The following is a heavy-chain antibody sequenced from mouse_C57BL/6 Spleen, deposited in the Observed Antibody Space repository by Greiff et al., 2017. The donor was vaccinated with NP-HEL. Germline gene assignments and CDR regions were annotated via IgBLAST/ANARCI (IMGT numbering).Heavy chain of an antibody. CDR2: ISYDGSN. Sequence: VQLQQSGPGLVKPSQSLSLTCSVTGYSITSGYYWNWIRQFPGNKLEWMGYISYDGSNNYNPSLKNRISITRDTSKNQFFLKLNSVTTEDTATYYCARHGPYYAMDYWGQGTSVTVSS. J-gene: IGHJ4*01. CDR3: ARHGPYYAMDY. D-gene: IGHD1-2*01. CDR1: GYSITSGYY. V-gene: IGHV3-6*01.